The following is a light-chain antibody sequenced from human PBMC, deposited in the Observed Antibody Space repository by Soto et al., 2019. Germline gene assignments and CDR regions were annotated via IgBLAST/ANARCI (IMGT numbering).Light chain of an antibody. V-gene: IGKV1-39*01. CDR3: QQSYGTPRT. CDR1: QAIRND. Sequence: DIQMTQSPSSLSASVGDRVTITCRASQAIRNDLAWYQQKPGRAPKRLIYGSSSLQSGVPSRFSGSGSRTDFTLTISSLQPEDFATYYCQQSYGTPRTFGQGTKVDIK. CDR2: GSS. J-gene: IGKJ1*01.